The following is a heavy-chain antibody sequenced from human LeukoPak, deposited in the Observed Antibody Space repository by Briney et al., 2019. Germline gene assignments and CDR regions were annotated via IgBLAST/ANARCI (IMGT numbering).Heavy chain of an antibody. CDR3: AGSSYSYGGGIWFDP. CDR1: GGSISSYY. J-gene: IGHJ5*02. CDR2: IYYSGST. Sequence: SETLSLTCTVSGGSISSYYWSWIRQPPGKGLEWMGYIYYSGSTNYNPSLKSRVTISVDTSKNQFSLKLSSVTAADTAVYYCAGSSYSYGGGIWFDPWGQGTLVTVSS. D-gene: IGHD5-18*01. V-gene: IGHV4-59*01.